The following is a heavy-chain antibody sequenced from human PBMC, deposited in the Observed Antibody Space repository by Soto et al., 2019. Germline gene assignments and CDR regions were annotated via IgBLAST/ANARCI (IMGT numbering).Heavy chain of an antibody. Sequence: GGSLRLSCAASGFTFSSYWMHWVRQAPGKGLVWVSRINSDGSSTSYADSVKGRFTISRDNAKNTLYLQMNSLRAEDTAVYYCARVAITMVRNWPSYYYYMDVWGKGTTVTVSS. J-gene: IGHJ6*03. CDR1: GFTFSSYW. CDR3: ARVAITMVRNWPSYYYYMDV. D-gene: IGHD3-10*01. V-gene: IGHV3-74*01. CDR2: INSDGSST.